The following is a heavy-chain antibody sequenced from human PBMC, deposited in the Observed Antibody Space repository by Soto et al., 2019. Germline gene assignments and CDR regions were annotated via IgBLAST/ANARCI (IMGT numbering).Heavy chain of an antibody. CDR2: ISAKKGNT. J-gene: IGHJ6*02. CDR3: AREILSPDFYFHGMDV. CDR1: GYTFTSYG. Sequence: QGQLVQSGAEVKKPGASVKVSCKASGYTFTSYGISWVRQAPGQGLEXMGWISAKKGNTKYAQKFQGRVTMTTDTSTSTAYMELRSLRSDDTAVYYCAREILSPDFYFHGMDVWGQGTTVTVSS. V-gene: IGHV1-18*04. D-gene: IGHD2-15*01.